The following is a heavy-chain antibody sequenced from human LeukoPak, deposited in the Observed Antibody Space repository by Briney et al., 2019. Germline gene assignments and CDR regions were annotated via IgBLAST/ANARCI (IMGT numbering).Heavy chain of an antibody. Sequence: GRSLRLSCAASGYIFSNYWLSWVLQAPGKGLEWVANIKQDGSERYYVDSVKGRFIVSRDNAKNSLYLQMNSLRAEDTAVYYCARVYDVWSGYYRDYWGQGTLVTVSS. V-gene: IGHV3-7*04. CDR3: ARVYDVWSGYYRDY. J-gene: IGHJ4*02. D-gene: IGHD3-3*01. CDR1: GYIFSNYW. CDR2: IKQDGSER.